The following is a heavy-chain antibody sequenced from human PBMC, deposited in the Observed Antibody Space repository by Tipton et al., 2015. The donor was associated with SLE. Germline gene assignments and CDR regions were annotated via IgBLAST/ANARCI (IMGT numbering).Heavy chain of an antibody. Sequence: SLRLSCAASGFTLSSYGMHWVRQAPGKGLEWVAVISYDGSNKYYADSVKGRFTISRDNSKNTLYLQMNSLRAEDTAVYYCARDTLITMIVPPVWGQGTMVTVSS. V-gene: IGHV3-30*03. J-gene: IGHJ3*01. CDR3: ARDTLITMIVPPV. CDR1: GFTLSSYG. D-gene: IGHD3-22*01. CDR2: ISYDGSNK.